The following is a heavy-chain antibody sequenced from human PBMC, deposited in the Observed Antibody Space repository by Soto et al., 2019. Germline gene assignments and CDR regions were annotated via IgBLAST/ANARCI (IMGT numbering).Heavy chain of an antibody. CDR2: IYYSGST. CDR1: GGSVSSGSYY. D-gene: IGHD3-22*01. J-gene: IGHJ4*02. V-gene: IGHV4-61*01. Sequence: SETLSLTCTVSGGSVSSGSYYWSWIRQPPGKGLEWIGYIYYSGSTNYNPSLKSRVTISVDTSKNQFSLKLSSVTAADTAVYYCARGSRNYYDSRSYLAYWGQVTLVTVS. CDR3: ARGSRNYYDSRSYLAY.